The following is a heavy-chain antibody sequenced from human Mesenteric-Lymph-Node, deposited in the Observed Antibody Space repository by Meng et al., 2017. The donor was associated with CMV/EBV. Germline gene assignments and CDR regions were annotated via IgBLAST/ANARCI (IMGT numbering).Heavy chain of an antibody. D-gene: IGHD1-1*01. CDR2: ISSSSSYI. CDR1: GFTFSSYS. V-gene: IGHV3-21*01. Sequence: SCAASGFTFSSYSMNWVRQAPGKGLEWVSSISSSSSYIYYADSVKGRFTISRDNAKNSLYLQMNSLRAEDTAVYYCAREGGQLDAFDIWGQGTMVTVSS. J-gene: IGHJ3*02. CDR3: AREGGQLDAFDI.